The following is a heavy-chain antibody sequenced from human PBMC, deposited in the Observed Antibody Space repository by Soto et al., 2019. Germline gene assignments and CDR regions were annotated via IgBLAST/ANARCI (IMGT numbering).Heavy chain of an antibody. CDR3: AKDMVPSYYYDSSGHYYYGMDV. V-gene: IGHV1-18*01. CDR2: ISAYNGNT. CDR1: GYTFTSYG. J-gene: IGHJ6*02. Sequence: ASVKVSCKASGYTFTSYGISWVRQAPGQGLEWMGWISAYNGNTKYAQKLQGRVTMTTDASTSTADMELRSLRSDDTALYYCAKDMVPSYYYDSSGHYYYGMDVWGQGTTVSVSS. D-gene: IGHD3-22*01.